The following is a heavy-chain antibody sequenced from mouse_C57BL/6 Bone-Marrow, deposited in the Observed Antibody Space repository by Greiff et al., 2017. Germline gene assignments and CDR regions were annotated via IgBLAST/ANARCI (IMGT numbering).Heavy chain of an antibody. CDR1: GYSFTDYN. CDR3: ARGDDYDYAMDY. D-gene: IGHD2-4*01. Sequence: VQLLQSGPELVKPGASVKISCKASGYSFTDYNMNWVKQKNGKSLEWIGVISTNYGTISYTQTFKGKVTLTVDQSSSTAYMQLNSLTSEDSTVYYFARGDDYDYAMDYECQGNAVTVTS. V-gene: IGHV1-39*01. CDR2: ISTNYGTI. J-gene: IGHJ4*01.